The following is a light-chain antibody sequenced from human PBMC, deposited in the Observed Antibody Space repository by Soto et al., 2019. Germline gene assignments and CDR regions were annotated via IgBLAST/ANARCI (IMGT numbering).Light chain of an antibody. CDR3: SSYAGSSNV. V-gene: IGLV2-8*01. CDR2: EVN. Sequence: QSVLTQPPSASGSPGQSVAISCTGTSSDVGGYNYVSWYQQHPGKAPKLMIYEVNKRPSGVPDRFSGSKSGNTASLTVSGLQAEDEADYYCSSYAGSSNVFGTGTKVTDL. CDR1: SSDVGGYNY. J-gene: IGLJ1*01.